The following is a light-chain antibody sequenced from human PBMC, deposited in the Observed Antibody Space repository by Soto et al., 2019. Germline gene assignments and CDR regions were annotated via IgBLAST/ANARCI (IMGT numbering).Light chain of an antibody. Sequence: SYELTQPPSVSVSPGQTASITCSGDKLGDKYASWYQQKPGQSPVLVIYQDIKRPSGIPERFSGSNSGNTATLTIRGTQAMDEADSSCQAWDSTTCVFGTGTKLTVL. CDR3: QAWDSTTCV. J-gene: IGLJ1*01. CDR1: KLGDKY. CDR2: QDI. V-gene: IGLV3-1*01.